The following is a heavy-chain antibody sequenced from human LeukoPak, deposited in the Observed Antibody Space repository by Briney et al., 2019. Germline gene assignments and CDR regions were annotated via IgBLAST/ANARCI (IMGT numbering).Heavy chain of an antibody. V-gene: IGHV4-34*01. CDR3: ARCESILRELSHFDY. CDR1: GGSFSGYY. CDR2: INHSGST. J-gene: IGHJ4*02. D-gene: IGHD1-26*01. Sequence: PSETLSLTCAVYGGSFSGYYWSWIRQPPGKGLEWIREINHSGSTNYNPSLKSRVTISVDTSKNQFSLKLSSVTAADTAVYYCARCESILRELSHFDYWGQGTLVTVSS.